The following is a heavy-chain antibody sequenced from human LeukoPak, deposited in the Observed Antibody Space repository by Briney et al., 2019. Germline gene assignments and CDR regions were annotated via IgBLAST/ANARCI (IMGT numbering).Heavy chain of an antibody. V-gene: IGHV1-3*01. CDR3: ARGRSSSSFYY. D-gene: IGHD6-6*01. J-gene: IGHJ4*02. Sequence: ASVKVSCEASGYTFTSYAMHWVRQAPGQRLEWMGWINAGNGNTKYSQRFQGRVTITRDTSASTAYMELSSLRSEDTAVYYCARGRSSSSFYYWGQGTLVTVSS. CDR1: GYTFTSYA. CDR2: INAGNGNT.